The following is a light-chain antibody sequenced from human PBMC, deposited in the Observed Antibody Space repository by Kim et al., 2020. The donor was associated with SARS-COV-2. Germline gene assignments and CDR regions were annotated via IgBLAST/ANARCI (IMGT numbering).Light chain of an antibody. J-gene: IGLJ1*01. Sequence: SYELTQPPSVSVAPGQTASITCSGNKLQNKYICWYQQKPGQSPVLIIYQDDKRPSGIPERFSGSNSGNTAALTISETQPMDEADYYCQTWDSDTYVFGTGTKVTVL. CDR3: QTWDSDTYV. CDR2: QDD. V-gene: IGLV3-1*01. CDR1: KLQNKY.